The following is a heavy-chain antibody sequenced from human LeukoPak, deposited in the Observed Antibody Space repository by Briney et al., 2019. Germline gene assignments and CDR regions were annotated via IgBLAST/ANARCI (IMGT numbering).Heavy chain of an antibody. Sequence: SETLSLTCTVSGGSINNYYWSWIRHPPGKGLEWIGYIYYSGSTNYNPSLKSRVTISVDTSKNQFSLKLSSVTAADTAVYYCARGEYYYGSKSYYGFDYWGQGTLVTVSS. CDR1: GGSINNYY. CDR2: IYYSGST. V-gene: IGHV4-59*01. CDR3: ARGEYYYGSKSYYGFDY. D-gene: IGHD3-10*01. J-gene: IGHJ4*02.